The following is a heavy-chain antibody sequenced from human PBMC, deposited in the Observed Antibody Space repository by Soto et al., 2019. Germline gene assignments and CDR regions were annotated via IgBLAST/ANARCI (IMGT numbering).Heavy chain of an antibody. V-gene: IGHV1-69*12. CDR2: IIPIFGTA. D-gene: IGHD3-22*01. Sequence: QVQLVQSGAEVKKPGSSVKVSCKASGGTFSSYAISWGRQAPGQGLEWMGGIIPIFGTADYAQKFQGRVTSTADESTSTGNMELSSLRSEDTAVYYWASHYDSSGYYYRGLDYWGQGTLVTVSS. CDR1: GGTFSSYA. CDR3: ASHYDSSGYYYRGLDY. J-gene: IGHJ4*02.